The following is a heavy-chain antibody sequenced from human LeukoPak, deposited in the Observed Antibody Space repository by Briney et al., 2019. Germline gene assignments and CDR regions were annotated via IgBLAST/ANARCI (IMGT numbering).Heavy chain of an antibody. V-gene: IGHV4-61*02. D-gene: IGHD2-15*01. J-gene: IGHJ4*02. CDR2: IYTSGYT. CDR1: GGSVGSGSYY. Sequence: SETLSLTCTASGGSVGSGSYYWSWIRQPAGKGLEWIGRIYTSGYTNYNPSLKSRATISFGTSDNQLSLTLSSVTAADTALYYCAREHVGGGIPGILDYWGQGTLVTASS. CDR3: AREHVGGGIPGILDY.